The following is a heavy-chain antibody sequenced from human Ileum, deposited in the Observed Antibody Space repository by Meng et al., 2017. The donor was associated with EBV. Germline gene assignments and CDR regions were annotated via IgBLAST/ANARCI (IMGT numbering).Heavy chain of an antibody. CDR1: GFSLSTSGVG. CDR3: ALRPRQLLRGWFDS. Sequence: ITLMESCPTLVKPTQTLTLTCTFSGFSLSTSGVGVGWIRQPPGKALEWLAMIYGQGDKHYSPSLTSRLTITKDTSKNQVVLTMTNMDSVDTATYYCALRPRQLLRGWFDSWGQGALVTVSS. V-gene: IGHV2-5*01. CDR2: IYGQGDK. D-gene: IGHD6-13*01. J-gene: IGHJ5*01.